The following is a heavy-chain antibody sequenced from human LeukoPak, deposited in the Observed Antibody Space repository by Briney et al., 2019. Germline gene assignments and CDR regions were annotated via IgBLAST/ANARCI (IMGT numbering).Heavy chain of an antibody. J-gene: IGHJ6*02. D-gene: IGHD2-15*01. CDR1: GFIFNSYA. CDR2: ISRSGGRT. CDR3: AGCSGGSCYSRGKYGVDV. V-gene: IGHV3-23*01. Sequence: GGSLRLSCAASGFIFNSYAMSWVRQAPGKGLEWGSAISRSGGRTYHADSVKGRFTISRDNSRNTLFLQMNSLRADDTAVYYCAGCSGGSCYSRGKYGVDVWGQGTTVIVSS.